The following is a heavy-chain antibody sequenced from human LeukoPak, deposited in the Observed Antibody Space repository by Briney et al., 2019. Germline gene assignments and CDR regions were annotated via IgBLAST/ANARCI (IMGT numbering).Heavy chain of an antibody. J-gene: IGHJ6*03. Sequence: GGSLRLSCAASGFTFSSYEMNWVRQAPGKGLEWVSYISSSGSTIYYADSVKGRFTISRDNAKNSLYLQMNSLRAEDTAVYYCTTELAGYMDVWGKGTTVTVSS. V-gene: IGHV3-48*03. CDR2: ISSSGSTI. D-gene: IGHD6-19*01. CDR1: GFTFSSYE. CDR3: TTELAGYMDV.